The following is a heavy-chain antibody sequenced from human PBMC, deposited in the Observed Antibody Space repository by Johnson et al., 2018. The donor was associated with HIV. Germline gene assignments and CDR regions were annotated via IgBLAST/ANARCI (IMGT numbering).Heavy chain of an antibody. V-gene: IGHV3-9*01. CDR1: GFTFDDYA. CDR3: ARGPVDTAMGNDAFDI. CDR2: ISWNSGNI. D-gene: IGHD5-18*01. Sequence: VQLVESGGGVVQPGRSLRLSCAASGFTFDDYAMHWVRQAPGKGLEWVSGISWNSGNIGYADSVKGRFTISRDNAKNSLYLQMNSLRAEDTALYYCARGPVDTAMGNDAFDIWGQGTMVTVAS. J-gene: IGHJ3*02.